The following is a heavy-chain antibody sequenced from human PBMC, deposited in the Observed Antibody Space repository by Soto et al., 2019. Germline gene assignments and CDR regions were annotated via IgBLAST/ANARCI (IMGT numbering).Heavy chain of an antibody. CDR3: ATVPTDTTVTTTPTKDY. D-gene: IGHD4-17*01. CDR2: INAGNGNT. CDR1: GYTLTSYA. V-gene: IGHV1-3*01. J-gene: IGHJ4*02. Sequence: GASVKVSCKASGYTLTSYAMHWVRQAPGQRLEWMGWINAGNGNTKYSQKFQGRVTITRDTSASTAYMELSSLRSEVTAVYYWATVPTDTTVTTTPTKDYWGQGTLVTVSS.